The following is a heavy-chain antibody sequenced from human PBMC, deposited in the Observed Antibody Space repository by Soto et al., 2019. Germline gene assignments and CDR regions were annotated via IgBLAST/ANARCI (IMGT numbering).Heavy chain of an antibody. CDR1: GFTFSSYS. Sequence: PGGSLRLSCAASGFTFSSYSMNWVRQAPGKGLEWVSYISSGSSTIYYADSVKGRFTISRDNAKNSLYLQMDSLRAEDTAVYYCARDRASGYWGQGTLVTVSS. CDR2: ISSGSSTI. V-gene: IGHV3-48*01. D-gene: IGHD1-26*01. CDR3: ARDRASGY. J-gene: IGHJ4*02.